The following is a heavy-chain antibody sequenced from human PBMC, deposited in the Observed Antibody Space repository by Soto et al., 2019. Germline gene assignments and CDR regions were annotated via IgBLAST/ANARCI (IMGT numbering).Heavy chain of an antibody. J-gene: IGHJ6*02. D-gene: IGHD3-10*01. CDR1: ADSINSRTYY. CDR3: ARRTAMVRGVQGYYYGMDV. Sequence: QLQVQESGPGLVKPSETLSLTCTVSADSINSRTYYWGWIRQPPGKGLEWIGTIDYSGNTFYNPSLKSRVTISVDTSKNQFSLKLSSVTAADTAVSYCARRTAMVRGVQGYYYGMDVWGQGTTVTVSS. CDR2: IDYSGNT. V-gene: IGHV4-39*01.